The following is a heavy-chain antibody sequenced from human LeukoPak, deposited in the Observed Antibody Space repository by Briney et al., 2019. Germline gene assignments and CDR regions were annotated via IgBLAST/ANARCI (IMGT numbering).Heavy chain of an antibody. Sequence: KPSETLSLTCTVSGGSISSYYWSWIRQPPGKGLEWIGYIYYSGSTNHNPSLKSRVTISVDTSKNQFSLKLSSVTAADTAVYYCARGLGMGYFDYWGQGTLVTVSS. D-gene: IGHD7-27*01. J-gene: IGHJ4*02. CDR2: IYYSGST. V-gene: IGHV4-59*01. CDR3: ARGLGMGYFDY. CDR1: GGSISSYY.